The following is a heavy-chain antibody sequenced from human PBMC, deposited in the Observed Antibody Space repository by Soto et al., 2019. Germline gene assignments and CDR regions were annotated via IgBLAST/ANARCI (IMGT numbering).Heavy chain of an antibody. D-gene: IGHD3-10*01. CDR3: ARAPRGNYGYPSYFDY. Sequence: SETLSLTCTVSGGSISSYYWSWIRQPPGKGLEWIGYIYYSGSTNYNPSLKSRVTISVDTSKNQFSLKLSSVTAADTALYYCARAPRGNYGYPSYFDYWGQGTLVTVSS. CDR1: GGSISSYY. J-gene: IGHJ4*02. V-gene: IGHV4-59*01. CDR2: IYYSGST.